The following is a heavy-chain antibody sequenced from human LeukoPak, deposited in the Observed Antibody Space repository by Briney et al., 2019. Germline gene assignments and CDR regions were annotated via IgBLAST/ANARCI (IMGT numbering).Heavy chain of an antibody. V-gene: IGHV4-59*01. J-gene: IGHJ4*02. CDR3: ARESRYFGSGSYYMYYFDY. CDR2: IYYSGST. D-gene: IGHD3-10*01. CDR1: GGSISTYY. Sequence: PSETLSLTCTVSGGSISTYYWTWIRQPPGKGLEWIGYIYYSGSTNYNPSLKSRLTISADTSKNQFSLKLNSVTTTDTAVYYCARESRYFGSGSYYMYYFDYWGQGTLVTVSS.